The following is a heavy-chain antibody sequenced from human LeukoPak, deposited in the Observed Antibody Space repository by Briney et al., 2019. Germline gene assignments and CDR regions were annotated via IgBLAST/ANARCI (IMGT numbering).Heavy chain of an antibody. J-gene: IGHJ6*02. CDR2: IFSRSESI. D-gene: IGHD3-16*01. V-gene: IGHV3-21*04. CDR1: GFTFGAYT. Sequence: TGGSLRLSCAASGFTFGAYTINWVRQAPGKGLEWVSCIFSRSESILYADSVKGRFTISRDNAKNSLYLQMSNLRAEDTAVYFCARGGGLDVWGQGATVTVSS. CDR3: ARGGGLDV.